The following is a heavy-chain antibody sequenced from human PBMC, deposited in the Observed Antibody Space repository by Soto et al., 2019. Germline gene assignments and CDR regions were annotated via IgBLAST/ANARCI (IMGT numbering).Heavy chain of an antibody. CDR1: GYPFTSHA. CDR2: INPANGNT. Sequence: QVQLVQSGAEVKKAGASVKISCQASGYPFTSHAIYWVRQAPGQRPEWMGWINPANGNTKYSPKFQGRVTITRDTSARTAYMELRTLTSEDTGLYSCAREGKPLFRELVGWFDPWGQGTLLTVSS. CDR3: AREGKPLFRELVGWFDP. D-gene: IGHD1-7*01. V-gene: IGHV1-3*01. J-gene: IGHJ5*02.